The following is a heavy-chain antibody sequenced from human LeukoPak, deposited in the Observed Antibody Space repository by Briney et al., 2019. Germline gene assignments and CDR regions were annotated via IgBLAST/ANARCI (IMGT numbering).Heavy chain of an antibody. D-gene: IGHD3-22*01. J-gene: IGHJ4*02. CDR3: AKDPYYYDSSGFDY. V-gene: IGHV3-30*02. Sequence: GGSLRLSCAASGFTFSSYGMHWVRQALGKGLEWVAFIRYDGSNKYYADSVKGRFTISRDNSKNTLYLQMNSLRAEDTAVYYCAKDPYYYDSSGFDYWGQGTLVTVSS. CDR2: IRYDGSNK. CDR1: GFTFSSYG.